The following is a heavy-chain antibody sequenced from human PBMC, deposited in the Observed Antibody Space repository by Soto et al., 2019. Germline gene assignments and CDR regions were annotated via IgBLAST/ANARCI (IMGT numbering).Heavy chain of an antibody. D-gene: IGHD1-20*01. CDR3: VAWSVNNL. Sequence: GGSLRLSCAASGFTFSYYSMNWVRQAPGKGLEWVSSISSSSSYISYADSVKGRFTISRDNAKNSLYLQMNSLRVEDTALYYCVAWSVNNLWGQGTPVTVSS. V-gene: IGHV3-21*01. CDR2: ISSSSSYI. J-gene: IGHJ4*02. CDR1: GFTFSYYS.